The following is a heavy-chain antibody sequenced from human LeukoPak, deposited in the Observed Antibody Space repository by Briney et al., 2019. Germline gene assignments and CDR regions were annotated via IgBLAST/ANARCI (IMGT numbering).Heavy chain of an antibody. Sequence: GGSLRLSCAASGFTFDDYAMHWVRQAPGKGLEWVSGISWNTGAIGYADSVKGRFIISRDNAKNSLYLQMNSLRPEDTALYYCAKDRSGYYSNDAFDIWGQGTMVTVS. CDR1: GFTFDDYA. V-gene: IGHV3-9*01. CDR3: AKDRSGYYSNDAFDI. D-gene: IGHD3-22*01. CDR2: ISWNTGAI. J-gene: IGHJ3*02.